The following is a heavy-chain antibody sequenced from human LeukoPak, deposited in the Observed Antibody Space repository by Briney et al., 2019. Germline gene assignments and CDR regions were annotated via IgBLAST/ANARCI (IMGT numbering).Heavy chain of an antibody. CDR1: GYTFTSHD. CDR2: MNPNSGNT. Sequence: GASVKVSCKASGYTFTSHDINWVRQATGQGLEWMGWMNPNSGNTGYAQKFQGRVTITRNTSISTAYMELSSLRSENTAVYYCARGSGLSDDYWGQGTLVTVSS. J-gene: IGHJ4*02. V-gene: IGHV1-8*03. D-gene: IGHD6-25*01. CDR3: ARGSGLSDDY.